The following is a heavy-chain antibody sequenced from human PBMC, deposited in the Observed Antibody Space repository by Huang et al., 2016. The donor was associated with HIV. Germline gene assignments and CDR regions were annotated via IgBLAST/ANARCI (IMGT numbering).Heavy chain of an antibody. D-gene: IGHD3-22*01. CDR3: ARQQYYYDSSGYYYGRPPYYYYGMDV. CDR2: SIPIFGTA. J-gene: IGHJ6*02. CDR1: GDTFSSYA. V-gene: IGHV1-69*01. Sequence: QVQLVQSGAEVKKPGSSVKVSCKASGDTFSSYAISWVRQAPGQGLEWMGGSIPIFGTANYAQKFQGRVTITADESTSTAYMERSSLRSEDTAVYYCARQQYYYDSSGYYYGRPPYYYYGMDVWGQGTTVTVSS.